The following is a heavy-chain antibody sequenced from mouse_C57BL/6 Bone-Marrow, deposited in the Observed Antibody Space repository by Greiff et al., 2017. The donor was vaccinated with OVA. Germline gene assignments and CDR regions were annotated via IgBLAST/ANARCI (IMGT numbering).Heavy chain of an antibody. V-gene: IGHV1-69*01. Sequence: QVQLQQPGAELVMPGASVKLSCKASGYTFTSYWMHWVKQRPGQGLEWIGEIDPSDSYTKYNQKFKGKSTLTVDKSSSTTYMQLSSLTSADSAVYYFARGGIYSNSPYYFDYWGQGTTLTVSS. CDR1: GYTFTSYW. J-gene: IGHJ2*01. CDR3: ARGGIYSNSPYYFDY. CDR2: IDPSDSYT. D-gene: IGHD2-5*01.